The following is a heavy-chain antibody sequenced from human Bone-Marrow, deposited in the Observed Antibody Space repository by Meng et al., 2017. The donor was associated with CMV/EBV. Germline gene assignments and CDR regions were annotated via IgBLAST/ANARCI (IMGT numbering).Heavy chain of an antibody. CDR2: IKQDGSEK. CDR1: GFTFSSYW. J-gene: IGHJ6*02. V-gene: IGHV3-7*01. CDR3: ARISPFNYYYYGMDV. Sequence: GGSLRLSCAASGFTFSSYWMSWVRQAPGKGLEWVANIKQDGSEKYYVDSVKGRFTISRDNAKNSLYLQMNSLRAEDTAVYYCARISPFNYYYYGMDVWGQGTTVTVSS. D-gene: IGHD3-16*01.